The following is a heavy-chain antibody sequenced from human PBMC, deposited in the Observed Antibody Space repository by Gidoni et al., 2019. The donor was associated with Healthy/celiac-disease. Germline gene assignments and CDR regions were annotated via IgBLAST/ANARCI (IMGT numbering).Heavy chain of an antibody. CDR1: GFTFSSYA. J-gene: IGHJ4*02. CDR2: ISGSGGST. CDR3: AKDHGYYGSGDFDY. Sequence: EVQPLESGGGLVQPGGSLRLSCAASGFTFSSYAMSWVRQAPGKGLGWVSAISGSGGSTYYADSVKGRFTISRDNSKNTLYLQMNSLRAEDTAVYYCAKDHGYYGSGDFDYWGQGTLVTVSS. D-gene: IGHD3-10*01. V-gene: IGHV3-23*01.